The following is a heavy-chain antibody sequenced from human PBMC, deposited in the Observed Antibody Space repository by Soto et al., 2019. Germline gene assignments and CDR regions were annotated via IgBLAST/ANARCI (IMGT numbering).Heavy chain of an antibody. V-gene: IGHV1-46*01. D-gene: IGHD5-12*01. CDR1: GYTFASYH. Sequence: HVQLVQSGTEAKKPGASVKVSCTASGYTFASYHLHWVRQAPGQGLEWKGVINPSGGSPTYAQRFQGRVTMTWDTATSTAHMELSSLIRDDTALYFWVRPDGYNQNFEHWGQGTLVTVSS. J-gene: IGHJ4*02. CDR2: INPSGGSP. CDR3: VRPDGYNQNFEH.